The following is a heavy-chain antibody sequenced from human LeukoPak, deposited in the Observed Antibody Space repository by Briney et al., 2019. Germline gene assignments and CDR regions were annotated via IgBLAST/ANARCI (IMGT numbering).Heavy chain of an antibody. CDR1: GGSFSAYY. Sequence: SETLSLTCAVYGGSFSAYYWSWIRQPPGKGLEWIGYIYYSGSTNYNPSLKSRVTISVDTSKNQFSLKLSSVTAADTAVYYCARDRGGSYSSPTFDPWGQGTLVTVSS. CDR2: IYYSGST. CDR3: ARDRGGSYSSPTFDP. D-gene: IGHD6-13*01. J-gene: IGHJ5*02. V-gene: IGHV4-59*12.